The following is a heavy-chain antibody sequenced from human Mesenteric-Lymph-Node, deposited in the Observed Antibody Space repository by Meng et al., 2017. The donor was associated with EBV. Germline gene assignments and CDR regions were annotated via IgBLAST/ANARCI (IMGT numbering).Heavy chain of an antibody. J-gene: IGHJ4*02. CDR2: IDTNTGNP. V-gene: IGHV7-4-1*02. CDR3: ARGLSAAAGTV. CDR1: GYTFTNYA. Sequence: VQLVKPGSELKEAGASVKVSSKASGYTFTNYAMHWVRQAPGQGLEWMGWIDTNTGNPTFAQGFTGRFVFSLDTSVSTAYLQISSLKAEDAAVYYCARGLSAAAGTVWGQGTLVTVSS. D-gene: IGHD6-13*01.